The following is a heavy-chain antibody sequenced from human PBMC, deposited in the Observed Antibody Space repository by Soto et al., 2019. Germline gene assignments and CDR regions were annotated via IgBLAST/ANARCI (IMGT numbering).Heavy chain of an antibody. CDR1: GFIFNNFG. Sequence: QVQLVESGGGVVQPGRSLRLSCAASGFIFNNFGMHWVRQAPGKGLEWVAVISNDGSITYYADFVKGRLTISRDNSKKTMYLQMSSLRDDDTAVYYCAKDQGIAASHGIDWGQGTMVTVSS. V-gene: IGHV3-30*18. D-gene: IGHD6-13*01. CDR2: ISNDGSIT. CDR3: AKDQGIAASHGID. J-gene: IGHJ3*01.